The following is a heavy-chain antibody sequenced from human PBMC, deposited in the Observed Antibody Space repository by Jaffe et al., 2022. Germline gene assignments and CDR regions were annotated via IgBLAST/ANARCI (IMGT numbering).Heavy chain of an antibody. CDR2: IIPIFGTA. Sequence: QVQLVQSGAEVKKPGSSVKVSCKASGGTFSSYAISWVRQAPGQGLEWMGGIIPIFGTANYAQKFQGRVTITADESTSTAYMELSSLRSEDTAVYYCAREAPKDDILTGYGSPLDYWGQGTLVTVSS. CDR3: AREAPKDDILTGYGSPLDY. D-gene: IGHD3-9*01. CDR1: GGTFSSYA. V-gene: IGHV1-69*01. J-gene: IGHJ4*02.